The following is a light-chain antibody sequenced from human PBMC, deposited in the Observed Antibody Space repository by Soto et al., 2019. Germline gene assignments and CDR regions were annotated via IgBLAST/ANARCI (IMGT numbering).Light chain of an antibody. V-gene: IGLV1-51*01. CDR1: SSNIGNNY. CDR2: DNN. CDR3: ATWDGSLTGEV. Sequence: HSVLTQSPSVSAAPGQKVTISCSGSSSNIGNNYVSWYQQLPGTAPKLLIYDNNNRPSWIADRFSGAKTGTTGTLDITGRQTGDEADYYCATWDGSLTGEVFGGGTKLTVL. J-gene: IGLJ2*01.